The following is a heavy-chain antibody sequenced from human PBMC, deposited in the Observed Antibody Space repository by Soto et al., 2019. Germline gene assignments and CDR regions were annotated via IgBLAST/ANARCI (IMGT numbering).Heavy chain of an antibody. CDR2: IIPISGTA. CDR1: GGTFSSYA. CDR3: ARSQGSSTSLEIYYYYYYGMDV. Sequence: QVQLVQSGAEVKKPGSSVKVSCKASGGTFSSYAISWVRQAPGQGLEWMGGIIPISGTANYAQKFQGRVTITAAESTSTAYMELSSLRSEDTAVYYCARSQGSSTSLEIYYYYYYGMDVWGQGTRVTVSS. V-gene: IGHV1-69*01. D-gene: IGHD2-2*01. J-gene: IGHJ6*02.